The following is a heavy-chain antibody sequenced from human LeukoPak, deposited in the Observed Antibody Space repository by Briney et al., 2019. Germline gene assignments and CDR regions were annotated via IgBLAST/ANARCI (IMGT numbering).Heavy chain of an antibody. CDR3: ARGQVVPAAIGLMGAFDI. V-gene: IGHV1-69*05. CDR1: GGTFSSYA. J-gene: IGHJ3*02. D-gene: IGHD2-2*01. CDR2: IIPIFGTA. Sequence: SVKVSCKASGGTFSSYAISWVRQAPGQGLEWMGGIIPIFGTANYAQKFQGRVTITTDESTSTAYMELSSLRSEDTAVYYCARGQVVPAAIGLMGAFDIWDQGTMVTVSS.